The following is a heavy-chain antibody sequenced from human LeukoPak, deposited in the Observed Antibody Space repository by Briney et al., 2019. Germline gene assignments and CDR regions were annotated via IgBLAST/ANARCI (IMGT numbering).Heavy chain of an antibody. Sequence: PSETLSLTCTVSGGSISSYYWHWIRQPPGKGLEWIGYISYSGSTNYNPSLKSRVTISVDTSKNQFSLKLSSVTAADTAVYYCARHTPPKLFCSGGSCYVDYWGQGTLVTVSS. V-gene: IGHV4-59*08. CDR3: ARHTPPKLFCSGGSCYVDY. D-gene: IGHD2-15*01. CDR2: ISYSGST. J-gene: IGHJ4*02. CDR1: GGSISSYY.